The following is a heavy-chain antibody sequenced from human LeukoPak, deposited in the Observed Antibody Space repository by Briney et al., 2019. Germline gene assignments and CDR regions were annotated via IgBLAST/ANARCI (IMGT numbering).Heavy chain of an antibody. CDR2: ISYDGSNK. V-gene: IGHV3-30-3*01. CDR1: GFTFSSYA. CDR3: ARDASSSGYYFPLDY. J-gene: IGHJ4*02. D-gene: IGHD3-22*01. Sequence: GGSLRLSCAASGFTFSSYAMHWVRQAPGKGLEWVAVISYDGSNKYYADSVKGRFTISRDNSKNTPYLQMNSLRAEDTAVYYCARDASSSGYYFPLDYWGQGTLVTVSS.